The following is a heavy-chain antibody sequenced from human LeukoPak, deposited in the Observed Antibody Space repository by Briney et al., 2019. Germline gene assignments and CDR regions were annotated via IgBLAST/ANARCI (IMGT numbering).Heavy chain of an antibody. CDR2: FDPEDGET. Sequence: ASVKVSCKVSGYTLTELSLRWVRQAPGKGLEWMGGFDPEDGETIYAEKFQGRLTMTEDTSTDTAYMELSSLRSEDTAVYYCASKGQRGWNYAKGWFDPWGQGTLVTVSS. J-gene: IGHJ5*02. V-gene: IGHV1-24*01. CDR1: GYTLTELS. D-gene: IGHD1-7*01. CDR3: ASKGQRGWNYAKGWFDP.